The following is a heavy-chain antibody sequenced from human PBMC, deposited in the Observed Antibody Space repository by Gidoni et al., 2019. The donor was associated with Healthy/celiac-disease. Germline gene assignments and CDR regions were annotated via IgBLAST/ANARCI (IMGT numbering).Heavy chain of an antibody. CDR1: GFTFSSYG. J-gene: IGHJ6*02. V-gene: IGHV3-33*01. Sequence: QVQLVESGGGVVQPGRSLRLSCAASGFTFSSYGMQWVRQAPGKGLEWVAVIWYDGSNKYYADSVKGRVTISRDNSKNTLYLQMNSLRAEDTAVYYCARAKYYDFWSGYPTPYYYYGMDVWGQGTTVTVSS. CDR3: ARAKYYDFWSGYPTPYYYYGMDV. CDR2: IWYDGSNK. D-gene: IGHD3-3*01.